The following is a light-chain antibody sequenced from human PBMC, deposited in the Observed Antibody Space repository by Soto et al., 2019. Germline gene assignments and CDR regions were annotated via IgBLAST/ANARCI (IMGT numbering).Light chain of an antibody. J-gene: IGLJ2*01. V-gene: IGLV1-40*01. CDR1: SSNIGAGYD. Sequence: QSVLTQPPSVSGAPGQRVTISCTGSSSNIGAGYDVHWYQQLPGTAPKLLIYGNSNRPSGVPDRFSGSKSGTSASLAITGLQAEDEADYYCQSYDSSVSKVVFGGGTKLTVX. CDR2: GNS. CDR3: QSYDSSVSKVV.